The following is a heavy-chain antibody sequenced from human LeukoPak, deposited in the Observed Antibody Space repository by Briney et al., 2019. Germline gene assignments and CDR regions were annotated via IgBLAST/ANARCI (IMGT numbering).Heavy chain of an antibody. V-gene: IGHV4-61*02. D-gene: IGHD2-2*01. Sequence: SETLSLTCTVSGGSISSGSYYWSWIRQPAGKGLEWIGRIYTSGSTNYNPSLKSRVTISVDTSKNQFSLKLSSVTAADTAVYYCARGSWIPAAILNWFDPWGQGTLVTVSS. CDR3: ARGSWIPAAILNWFDP. CDR2: IYTSGST. J-gene: IGHJ5*02. CDR1: GGSISSGSYY.